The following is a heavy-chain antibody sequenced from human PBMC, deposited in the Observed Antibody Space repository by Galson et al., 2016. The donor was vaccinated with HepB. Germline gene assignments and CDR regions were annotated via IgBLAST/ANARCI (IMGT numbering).Heavy chain of an antibody. D-gene: IGHD5-18*01. J-gene: IGHJ4*02. CDR2: ITSSSDTM. CDR1: GFIFSVYN. CDR3: AKDQMGYSYTSPHY. Sequence: SLRLSCAASGFIFSVYNMNWARQAPGKGLEWIAWITSSSDTMYYADSVKGRFTISRDNSKKTVHLEMNSLRPEDTAVYYCAKDQMGYSYTSPHYWGQGTLVTVSS. V-gene: IGHV3-48*01.